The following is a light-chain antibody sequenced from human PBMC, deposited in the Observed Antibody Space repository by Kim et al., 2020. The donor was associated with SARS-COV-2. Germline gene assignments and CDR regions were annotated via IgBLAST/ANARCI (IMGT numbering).Light chain of an antibody. CDR2: KAS. Sequence: ASVGDRVTITCRASQSISSWLAWYQQKPGKAPNLLIYKASSLQSGVPSRFSGSGSGTEFTLTISSLQPDDFAIYYCQQYKSYPWTFGQGTKVDIK. J-gene: IGKJ1*01. CDR3: QQYKSYPWT. V-gene: IGKV1-5*03. CDR1: QSISSW.